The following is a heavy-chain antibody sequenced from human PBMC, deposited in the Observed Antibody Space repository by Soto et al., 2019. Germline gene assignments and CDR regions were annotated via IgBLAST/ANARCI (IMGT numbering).Heavy chain of an antibody. CDR1: GYTFTSYG. Sequence: QVQLVQSGAEVKKPGASVKVSCKASGYTFTSYGISWVRQAPGQGLEWMGWISAYNGNTNYAQKLQGRVTMTTDTSTSTPYMELRSLRSDDTAVYYCARAYYDFWSGYYTSNWFDPWGQGTLVTVSS. J-gene: IGHJ5*02. CDR3: ARAYYDFWSGYYTSNWFDP. V-gene: IGHV1-18*01. CDR2: ISAYNGNT. D-gene: IGHD3-3*01.